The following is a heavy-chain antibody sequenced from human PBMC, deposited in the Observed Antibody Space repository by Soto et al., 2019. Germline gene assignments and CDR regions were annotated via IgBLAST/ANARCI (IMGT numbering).Heavy chain of an antibody. CDR3: ARWGRFYDILTGPRSYYYGMDL. CDR1: GGSISSYY. CDR2: IYYSGNN. D-gene: IGHD3-9*01. V-gene: IGHV4-59*08. J-gene: IGHJ6*02. Sequence: SETLSLTCTVSGGSISSYYWSWIRQPPGKGLEWIGYIYYSGNNYYNPSLKSRVTISVDTSKNQFSLNLSSVTAADTAVYYCARWGRFYDILTGPRSYYYGMDLRGQGTTVTVSS.